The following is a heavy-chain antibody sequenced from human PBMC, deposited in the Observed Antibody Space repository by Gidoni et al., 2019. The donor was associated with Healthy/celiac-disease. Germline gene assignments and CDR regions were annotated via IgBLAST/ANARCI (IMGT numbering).Heavy chain of an antibody. Sequence: EVQLLESGGGLVQHGVSLSLSCAASGFTFSSYAMSWVRQAPGQGLEWVSAISGSGGSTYYADSVKGRFTISRDNSKNTLYLQMNSLRAEDTAGYYCAKVRSASYKDYWGQGTLVTVSS. CDR3: AKVRSASYKDY. J-gene: IGHJ4*02. V-gene: IGHV3-23*01. CDR1: GFTFSSYA. CDR2: ISGSGGST. D-gene: IGHD1-26*01.